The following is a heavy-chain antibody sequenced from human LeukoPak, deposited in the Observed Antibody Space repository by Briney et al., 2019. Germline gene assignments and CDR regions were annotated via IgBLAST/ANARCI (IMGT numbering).Heavy chain of an antibody. V-gene: IGHV3-53*05. CDR3: AKDMVRGVISGYFDY. CDR1: GFTVSKNF. J-gene: IGHJ4*02. Sequence: GGSLRLSCAASGFTVSKNFMNWVRQAPGKGLEWVSVIYSGGSTYYADSVKGRFTISRDNAKNSLYLQMNSLRAEDTALYYCAKDMVRGVISGYFDYWGQGTLVTVSS. D-gene: IGHD3-10*01. CDR2: IYSGGST.